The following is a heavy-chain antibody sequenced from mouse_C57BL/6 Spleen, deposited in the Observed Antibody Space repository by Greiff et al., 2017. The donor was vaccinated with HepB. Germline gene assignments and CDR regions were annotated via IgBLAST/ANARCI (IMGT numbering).Heavy chain of an antibody. V-gene: IGHV5-9-1*02. J-gene: IGHJ1*03. CDR1: GFTFSSYA. CDR3: TREAEDGYYWYFDV. CDR2: ISSGGDYI. Sequence: EVQLVESGEGLVKPGGSLKLSCAASGFTFSSYAMSWVRQTPEKRLEWVAYISSGGDYIYYADTVKGRFTISRDNARNTLYLQMSSLKSEDTAMYYCTREAEDGYYWYFDVWGTGTTVTVSS. D-gene: IGHD2-3*01.